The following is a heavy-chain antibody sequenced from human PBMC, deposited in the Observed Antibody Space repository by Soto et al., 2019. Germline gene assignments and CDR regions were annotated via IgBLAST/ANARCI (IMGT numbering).Heavy chain of an antibody. J-gene: IGHJ4*02. D-gene: IGHD3-9*01. V-gene: IGHV4-34*01. CDR1: GGSFSGYY. Sequence: SETLSLTCAVYGGSFSGYYWNWIRQPPGKGLEWIGEINHSGSTNYNPSLKSRVTISLDTPKNQFSLKLSSVTAADTAVYYCARHPGYYDILTGYTTYYFDSWGQGILVTVSS. CDR3: ARHPGYYDILTGYTTYYFDS. CDR2: INHSGST.